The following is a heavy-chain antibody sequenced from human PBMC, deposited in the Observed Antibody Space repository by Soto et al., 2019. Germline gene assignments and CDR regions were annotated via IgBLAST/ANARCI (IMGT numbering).Heavy chain of an antibody. D-gene: IGHD2-2*01. J-gene: IGHJ6*03. CDR3: GRETSTGNYYMDV. CDR2: ISTSSSNI. CDR1: GFSFSYYG. Sequence: EVQLVESGGGLVQPGGSLRLSCAASGFSFSYYGMNWVRQAPGKGLEWVSYISTSSSNIYYADSVKGRFTISRDNAKNSLSLEENSLRAADTAVYDCGRETSTGNYYMDVWGKGTAVTVSS. V-gene: IGHV3-48*01.